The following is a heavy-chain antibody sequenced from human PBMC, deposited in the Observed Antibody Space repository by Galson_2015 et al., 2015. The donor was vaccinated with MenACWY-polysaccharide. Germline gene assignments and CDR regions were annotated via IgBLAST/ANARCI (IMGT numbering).Heavy chain of an antibody. CDR1: GYSISSGYY. J-gene: IGHJ4*02. CDR2: IYHSGST. D-gene: IGHD1-26*01. Sequence: TLSLTCAVSGYSISSGYYWGWIRQPPGKELEWIGSIYHSGSTYYNPSLKSRVTMSVDTSKNQFSLKLSSVTAADTAVYYCARVEKYSGSYYILYWGQGTLVTVSS. V-gene: IGHV4-38-2*01. CDR3: ARVEKYSGSYYILY.